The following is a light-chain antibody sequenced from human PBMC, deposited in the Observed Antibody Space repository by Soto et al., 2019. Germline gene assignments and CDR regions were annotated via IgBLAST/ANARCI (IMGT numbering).Light chain of an antibody. CDR1: QSVSSNY. CDR2: GAS. J-gene: IGKJ1*01. V-gene: IGKV3-20*01. CDR3: QQYGSLSWT. Sequence: VLTQSPGTLSLSPGERATLSCRASQSVSSNYLAWYQQKPGQAPRLLIYGASTRATGVPDRFSGSGSGTDCTLTIIRLEPEDFAVYHCQQYGSLSWTFGQGTKV.